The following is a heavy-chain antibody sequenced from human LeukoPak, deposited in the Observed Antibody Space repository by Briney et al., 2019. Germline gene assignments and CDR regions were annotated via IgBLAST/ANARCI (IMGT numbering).Heavy chain of an antibody. CDR2: INHSGTT. D-gene: IGHD3-10*01. V-gene: IGHV4-34*01. CDR3: AKGPQTGWFDT. CDR1: GGSLSGHF. Sequence: LETLSLTCAVYGGSLSGHFCSWIRQSPGKGLEWIGEINHSGTTNYNPSLKSRVTLSVDTSKNQFSPRLNSVTAADTAVYYCAKGPQTGWFDTWGQGALVTVSS. J-gene: IGHJ5*02.